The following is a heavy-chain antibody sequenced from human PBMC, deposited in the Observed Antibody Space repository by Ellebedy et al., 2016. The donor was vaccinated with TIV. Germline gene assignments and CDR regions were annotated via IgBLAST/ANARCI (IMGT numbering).Heavy chain of an antibody. D-gene: IGHD5/OR15-5a*01. Sequence: SETLSLTCSVSGGSISSYYWNWIRQPPGKGLEWIGYSYYSGSTNYNPSLKSRVTISVDTSKNQVSLKLSSVTAADTAIYYCARAYTRAVSTSLDYWGQGTLVTVSP. V-gene: IGHV4-59*12. CDR3: ARAYTRAVSTSLDY. CDR1: GGSISSYY. CDR2: SYYSGST. J-gene: IGHJ4*02.